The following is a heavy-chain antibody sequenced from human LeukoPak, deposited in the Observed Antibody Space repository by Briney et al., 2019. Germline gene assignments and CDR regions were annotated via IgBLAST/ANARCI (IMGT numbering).Heavy chain of an antibody. Sequence: PSETLSLTCTVSGGSISSYYWSWIRRPPGKGLKWIGYVYYTGSTNYNPSLNSRVTMSIDTSKNQSSLRLSSVTAADTAVYYCARVVGFYDSSAFDLWGQGTLVTVSS. V-gene: IGHV4-59*01. CDR1: GGSISSYY. CDR2: VYYTGST. D-gene: IGHD3-22*01. CDR3: ARVVGFYDSSAFDL. J-gene: IGHJ5*02.